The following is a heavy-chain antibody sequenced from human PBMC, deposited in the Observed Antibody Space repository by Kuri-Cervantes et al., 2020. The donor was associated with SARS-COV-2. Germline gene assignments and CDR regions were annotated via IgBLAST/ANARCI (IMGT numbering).Heavy chain of an antibody. J-gene: IGHJ5*02. CDR1: GFTFSSYG. CDR3: AKWGEGESDYGENGFDH. CDR2: ISYEASKK. D-gene: IGHD4/OR15-4a*01. V-gene: IGHV3-30*18. Sequence: GESLKISCAASGFTFSSYGTHWVRQAPGKGLEWVALISYEASKKNYADSVKGRSTISRDNSKNTVYLQMNSLRAEDTAVYYCAKWGEGESDYGENGFDHWGQGTLVTVSS.